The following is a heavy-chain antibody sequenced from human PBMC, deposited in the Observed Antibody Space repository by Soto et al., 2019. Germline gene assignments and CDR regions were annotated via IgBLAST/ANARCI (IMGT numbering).Heavy chain of an antibody. D-gene: IGHD6-19*01. CDR2: INQDGSEK. J-gene: IGHJ4*02. Sequence: PVGSLRLSCAASGFVFRSYWMSWVRQAPGKGLEWVANINQDGSEKYYVDSVRGRFIISRDNAENSLYLQMNSLRADDTALYYCARDGVAAGLYLDNWGQGTLVTVSS. CDR1: GFVFRSYW. V-gene: IGHV3-7*01. CDR3: ARDGVAAGLYLDN.